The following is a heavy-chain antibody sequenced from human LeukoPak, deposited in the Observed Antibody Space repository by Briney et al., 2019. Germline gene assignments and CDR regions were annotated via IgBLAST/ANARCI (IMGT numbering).Heavy chain of an antibody. CDR1: GYTLTELS. CDR3: VTSTFYYGSGSYYT. CDR2: FDPEDGET. D-gene: IGHD3-10*01. Sequence: ASVKVSCKVSGYTLTELSMHWVRQAPRKGLEWMGGFDPEDGETIYAQKFQGRVTMTEDTSTDTAYMELSSLRSEDTAVYYCVTSTFYYGSGSYYTWGQGTLVTVSS. J-gene: IGHJ5*02. V-gene: IGHV1-24*01.